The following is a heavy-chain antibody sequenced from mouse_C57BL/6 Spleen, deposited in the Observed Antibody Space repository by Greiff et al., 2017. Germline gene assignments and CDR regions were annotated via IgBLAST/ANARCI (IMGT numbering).Heavy chain of an antibody. CDR3: ARHEESYYYGSSWYFDV. CDR2: FYPGSGSI. CDR1: GYTFTEYT. J-gene: IGHJ1*03. V-gene: IGHV1-62-2*01. Sequence: VQLQQSGAELVKPGASVKLSCKASGYTFTEYTIHWVKQRSGQGLEWIGWFYPGSGSIKYNEKFKDKATLTADKSSSTVYMELSRLTSEDSAVYFCARHEESYYYGSSWYFDVWGTGTTVTVSS. D-gene: IGHD1-1*01.